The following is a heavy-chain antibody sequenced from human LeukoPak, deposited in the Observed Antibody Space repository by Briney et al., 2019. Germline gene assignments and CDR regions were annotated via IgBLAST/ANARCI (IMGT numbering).Heavy chain of an antibody. V-gene: IGHV1-3*01. Sequence: ASVKVACKASGYTFTHYAVHWVRQAPGQRLEWMGWTNVGNDYTESSQKFQDRLTIISDTTATTVYMELSSLRSEDTAVYYCARDDFSTSPGLNYFNYWGQESLVTVSS. D-gene: IGHD4-11*01. CDR2: TNVGNDYT. CDR3: ARDDFSTSPGLNYFNY. CDR1: GYTFTHYA. J-gene: IGHJ4*02.